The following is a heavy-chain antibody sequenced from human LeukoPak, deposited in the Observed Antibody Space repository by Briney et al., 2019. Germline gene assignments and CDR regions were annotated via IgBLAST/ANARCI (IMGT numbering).Heavy chain of an antibody. Sequence: HPGGSLRLSCAASGFTVSSSYMSWVRQAPGKGLEWVSLICSGGSTYYAASVKGRFTISRDNSKNTLYLQMNSLRPEDTAVYYCAKGYNYAYEYWGQGTLVTVSS. CDR2: ICSGGST. D-gene: IGHD5-18*01. V-gene: IGHV3-53*01. CDR1: GFTVSSSY. J-gene: IGHJ4*02. CDR3: AKGYNYAYEY.